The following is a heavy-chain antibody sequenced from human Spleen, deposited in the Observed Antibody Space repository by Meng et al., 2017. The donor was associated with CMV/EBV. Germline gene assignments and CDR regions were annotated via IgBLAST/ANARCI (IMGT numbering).Heavy chain of an antibody. Sequence: GSFSGTYWSWIRQPPGKGLEWIGEINHSGSTNYNPSLKSRVTISVDTSKNQFSLKLSSVTAADTAVYYCARGLVVVVPAPYGGWFDPWGQGTLVTVSS. D-gene: IGHD2-2*01. J-gene: IGHJ5*02. CDR2: INHSGST. CDR1: GSFSGTY. CDR3: ARGLVVVVPAPYGGWFDP. V-gene: IGHV4-34*01.